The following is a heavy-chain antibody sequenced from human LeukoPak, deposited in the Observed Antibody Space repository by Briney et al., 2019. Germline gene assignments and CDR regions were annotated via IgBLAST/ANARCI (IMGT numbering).Heavy chain of an antibody. V-gene: IGHV3-66*01. D-gene: IGHD3-10*01. J-gene: IGHJ4*02. CDR1: GFTVSSNY. CDR2: PYSGGST. Sequence: PGGSLRLSCAASGFTVSSNYMSWVRQAPGKGLEWVSVPYSGGSTYYAESVKGRFTISRDNSKNTLYLQMSSLRAEDTAVYYCARDFGGIGHFDYWGQGTLVTVSS. CDR3: ARDFGGIGHFDY.